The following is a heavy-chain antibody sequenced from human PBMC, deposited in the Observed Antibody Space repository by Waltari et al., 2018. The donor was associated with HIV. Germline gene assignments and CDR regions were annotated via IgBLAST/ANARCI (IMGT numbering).Heavy chain of an antibody. D-gene: IGHD5-12*01. V-gene: IGHV3-48*01. Sequence: EVQLVESGGGLVQPGGSVRLSCAASGFTFSSYSMNWVRQALGKGLEWVSYISSSSSTIYYADSVKGRFTISRDNAKNSLYLQMNSLRAEDTAVYYCARGLEAYSGYSDVGFDYWGQGTLVTVSS. CDR2: ISSSSSTI. J-gene: IGHJ4*02. CDR1: GFTFSSYS. CDR3: ARGLEAYSGYSDVGFDY.